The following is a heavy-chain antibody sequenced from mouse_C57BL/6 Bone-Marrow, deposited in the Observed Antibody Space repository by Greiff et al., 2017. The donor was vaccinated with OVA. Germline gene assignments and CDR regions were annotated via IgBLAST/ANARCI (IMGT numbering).Heavy chain of an antibody. J-gene: IGHJ4*01. CDR1: GYTFTSYW. V-gene: IGHV1-64*01. Sequence: QVQLQQPGAELVKPGASVKLSCKASGYTFTSYWMHWVKQMPGQGLEWIGMIHPNSGSTNYNEKFKSKATLTVDKSSSTAYMQLSSLTSEDSAVYYCARERTFYAMDYWGQGTSVTVSS. CDR3: ARERTFYAMDY. CDR2: IHPNSGST.